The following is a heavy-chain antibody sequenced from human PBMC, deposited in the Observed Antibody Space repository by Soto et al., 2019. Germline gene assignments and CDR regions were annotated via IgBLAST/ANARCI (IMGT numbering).Heavy chain of an antibody. D-gene: IGHD1-1*01. Sequence: QVQLQQWGAGLLKPSETLSLTCAVYGGSFSGYYWTWIRQPPGKGLEWIGETSESGITNYNPSLKTRLVMSLDTSENQFSLKLSSVTAADTAVYYCARLTGTQGYWGQGTLVTVSS. CDR3: ARLTGTQGY. V-gene: IGHV4-34*01. CDR1: GGSFSGYY. J-gene: IGHJ4*02. CDR2: TSESGIT.